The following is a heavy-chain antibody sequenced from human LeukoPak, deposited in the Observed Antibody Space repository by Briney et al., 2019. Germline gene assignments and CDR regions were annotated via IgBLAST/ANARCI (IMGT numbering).Heavy chain of an antibody. Sequence: PGGSLRLSCAASGFTFSSYWMHWVRQVPGKGLVWVSRITSEGSSTSYADSVKGRFTISRDNAKNTLYLQMNSLRAEDTAVYYCAKDLNSSGWLFDYWGQGTLVTVSS. V-gene: IGHV3-74*01. J-gene: IGHJ4*02. CDR1: GFTFSSYW. CDR2: ITSEGSST. CDR3: AKDLNSSGWLFDY. D-gene: IGHD6-19*01.